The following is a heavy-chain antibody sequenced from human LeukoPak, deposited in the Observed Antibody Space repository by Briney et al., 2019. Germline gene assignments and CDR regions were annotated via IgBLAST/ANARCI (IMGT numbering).Heavy chain of an antibody. V-gene: IGHV3-23*01. CDR1: GFTFSGSA. CDR2: ISYSGANS. Sequence: GGSLRLSCAASGFTFSGSAMSWVRQAPGEGLEWVSLISYSGANSYYTDSVRGRFTISRDNSKDTLFLQMNSLRAEDTAIYYCARGLRWVDYWGQGTLVTVSS. J-gene: IGHJ4*02. D-gene: IGHD4-23*01. CDR3: ARGLRWVDY.